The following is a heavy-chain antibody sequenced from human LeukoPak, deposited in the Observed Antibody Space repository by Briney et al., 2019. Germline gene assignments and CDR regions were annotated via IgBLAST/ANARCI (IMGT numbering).Heavy chain of an antibody. V-gene: IGHV4-59*01. CDR2: VSYGGST. Sequence: SETLSLTSTVPGGSISPYKWTWIRQPPGKELEWIGYVSYGGSTNYNPSLKSRVTISVDSSKNQFSLKLSSVTAADTAVYYCARGQREFPYWGQGTLVTVSS. J-gene: IGHJ4*02. CDR1: GGSISPYK. CDR3: ARGQREFPY.